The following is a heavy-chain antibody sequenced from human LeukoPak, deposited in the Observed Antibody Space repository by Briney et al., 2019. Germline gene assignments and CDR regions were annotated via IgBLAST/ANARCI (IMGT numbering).Heavy chain of an antibody. D-gene: IGHD3-3*01. CDR1: GFTFSSYS. CDR2: ISSSGSYI. CDR3: AREEFSDY. Sequence: GGSLRLSCAASGFTFSSYSMNWVRQAPGKGLEWVSSISSSGSYIYYADSVKGRFTISRDNAKNSLYLQMNSLRAEDTAVYYCAREEFSDYWGQGTLVTVSS. V-gene: IGHV3-21*01. J-gene: IGHJ4*02.